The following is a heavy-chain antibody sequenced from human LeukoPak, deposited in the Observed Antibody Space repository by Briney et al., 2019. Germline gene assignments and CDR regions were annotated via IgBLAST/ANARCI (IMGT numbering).Heavy chain of an antibody. CDR2: IYYSGST. V-gene: IGHV4-61*01. Sequence: SETLSLTCTVSGGSVSSGSYYWSWIRQPPGKGLEWIGYIYYSGSTNYNPSLKSRVTISVDTSKNQFSLKLGSVTAADTAVYYCARVTYGYAHSNYYYGMDVWGQGTTVTVSS. CDR1: GGSVSSGSYY. D-gene: IGHD5-18*01. CDR3: ARVTYGYAHSNYYYGMDV. J-gene: IGHJ6*02.